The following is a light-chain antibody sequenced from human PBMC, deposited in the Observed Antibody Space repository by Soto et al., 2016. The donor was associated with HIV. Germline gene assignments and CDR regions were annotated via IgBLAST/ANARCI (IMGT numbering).Light chain of an antibody. Sequence: SNKLTQPPAVSVSPGQTASITCSGDNLGDKYACWYQQKPGQSPVLVIYQDTKRPSGIPERFSGSTSGNTATLTISETQAVDEADYYCQAWDGNNRYDFGTGTKVTV. CDR3: QAWDGNNRYD. V-gene: IGLV3-1*01. J-gene: IGLJ1*01. CDR1: NLGDKY. CDR2: QDT.